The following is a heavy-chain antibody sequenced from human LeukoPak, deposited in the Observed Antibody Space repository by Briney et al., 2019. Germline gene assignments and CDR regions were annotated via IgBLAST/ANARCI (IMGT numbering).Heavy chain of an antibody. CDR1: GFTFSSYA. D-gene: IGHD3-16*01. CDR2: ISSNGGST. Sequence: GGSLRLSCSASGFTFSSYAMHWVRQALGKGLEYVSVISSNGGSTYCADSVKGRFTISRDNSKNTLYLQMSSLRAEDTAVYYCVILGVYWGQGTLVTVSS. CDR3: VILGVY. J-gene: IGHJ4*02. V-gene: IGHV3-64D*09.